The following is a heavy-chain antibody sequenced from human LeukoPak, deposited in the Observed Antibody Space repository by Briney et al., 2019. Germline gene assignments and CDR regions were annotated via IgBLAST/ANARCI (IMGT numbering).Heavy chain of an antibody. CDR1: GGSISSYY. V-gene: IGHV4-59*01. J-gene: IGHJ3*02. CDR2: IYYSGST. CDR3: ARGWLLHPAGTAGFFPFDI. D-gene: IGHD2-15*01. Sequence: KPSETLSLTCTVSGGSISSYYWSWIRQPPGKGLEWIGYIYYSGSTNYNPSLKSRVTISVDTSKNQFSLKLSSVTAADTAVYYCARGWLLHPAGTAGFFPFDIWGQGTMVTVSS.